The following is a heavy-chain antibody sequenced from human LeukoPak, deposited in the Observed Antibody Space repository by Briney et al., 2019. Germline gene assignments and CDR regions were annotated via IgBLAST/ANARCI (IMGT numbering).Heavy chain of an antibody. J-gene: IGHJ5*02. CDR1: GFTFSRYA. CDR2: ISFDGSNI. CDR3: ARGGSGSYYGGWLDP. D-gene: IGHD1-26*01. V-gene: IGHV3-30*14. Sequence: GRSLRLSCAASGFTFSRYAMHWVRQAPGKGLEWVAVISFDGSNINYADSVKGRFTISRDNSKNTLYLQMNSLRVEDTAVYYCARGGSGSYYGGWLDPWGQGTLVTVSS.